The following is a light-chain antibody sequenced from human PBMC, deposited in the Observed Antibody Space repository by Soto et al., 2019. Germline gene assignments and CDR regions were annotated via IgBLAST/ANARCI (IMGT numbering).Light chain of an antibody. CDR3: QQYNNWPHS. V-gene: IGKV3-15*01. J-gene: IGKJ2*01. CDR1: QGVSSN. CDR2: GAS. Sequence: EIVMTQSPATLSVSPGESATLSCRASQGVSSNLAWYQQILGQAPRLLISGASTRATGIPARFTGSGSGTEFTLTISSLQSEDFAVYYCQQYNNWPHSFGQGTKVDIK.